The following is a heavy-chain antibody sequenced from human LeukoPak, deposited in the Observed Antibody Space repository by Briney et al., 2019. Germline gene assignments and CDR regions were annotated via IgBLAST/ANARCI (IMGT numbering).Heavy chain of an antibody. J-gene: IGHJ4*02. CDR1: GYTFTSYG. CDR2: ISAYSGNT. Sequence: ASVKVSCKASGYTFTSYGISWVRQAPGQGLEWMGWISAYSGNTNYAQKLQGRVTMTTDTSTSTAYMELRSLRSDDTAVYYCARLVGSGSQLLPDYWGQGTLVTVSS. D-gene: IGHD2-15*01. CDR3: ARLVGSGSQLLPDY. V-gene: IGHV1-18*04.